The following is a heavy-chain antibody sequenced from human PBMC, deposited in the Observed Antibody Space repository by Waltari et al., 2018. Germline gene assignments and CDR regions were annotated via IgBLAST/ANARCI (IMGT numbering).Heavy chain of an antibody. CDR1: GYTFTSYY. V-gene: IGHV1-46*01. CDR3: ARAQRSTICGVGPLGY. J-gene: IGHJ4*02. D-gene: IGHD3-3*01. CDR2: INPRGGRT. Sequence: QVQLVQSGAEVKKPGASVKVSCKASGYTFTSYYMHWVRQAPGQGLEWMGIINPRGGRTSYAKKFQGRVTMTRDTSTSTVYMELRSLRSEDRAVYDCARAQRSTICGVGPLGYWGQGTLVTVSS.